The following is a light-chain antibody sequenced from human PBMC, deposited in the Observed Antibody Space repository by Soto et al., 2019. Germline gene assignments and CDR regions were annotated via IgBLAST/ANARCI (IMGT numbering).Light chain of an antibody. CDR3: QQYYSTPWT. J-gene: IGKJ1*01. V-gene: IGKV4-1*01. Sequence: DIVMTQSPDSLAVSLGEMATSNCKSRQTVSYTSNNKNFLAWYQQKPGQPPKLIYWASTRESGVPDRFSGSGSGTDFTLTINSLQAEDVAVYYCQQYYSTPWTFGQGTKVDNK. CDR2: WAS. CDR1: QTVSYTSNNKNF.